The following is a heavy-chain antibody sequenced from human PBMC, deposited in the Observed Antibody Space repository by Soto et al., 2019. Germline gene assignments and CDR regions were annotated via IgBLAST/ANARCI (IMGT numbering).Heavy chain of an antibody. D-gene: IGHD2-21*02. Sequence: GGSLRLSCAASGFYFTNFAMGWVRQVPGKGLEWVAGIAASGGITWYADSVRGRLSISRDNSKNTLYLQLNSLRIEDTSVYYCAKDDFTDRGDDYFDYWGPGTLVTVSS. CDR1: GFYFTNFA. V-gene: IGHV3-23*01. J-gene: IGHJ4*02. CDR2: IAASGGIT. CDR3: AKDDFTDRGDDYFDY.